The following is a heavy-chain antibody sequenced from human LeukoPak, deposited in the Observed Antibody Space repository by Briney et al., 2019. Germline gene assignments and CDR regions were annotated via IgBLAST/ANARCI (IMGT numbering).Heavy chain of an antibody. CDR2: ISYDGSNK. J-gene: IGHJ4*02. CDR3: AKGKYSSGGVPDY. D-gene: IGHD6-19*01. CDR1: GFTFSSYG. V-gene: IGHV3-30*18. Sequence: GGSLRLSCAASGFTFSSYGMHWVRQAPGKGLEWVAVISYDGSNKYYADSVKGRFTISRDNSKNTLYLQINSLRGEDTAVYYCAKGKYSSGGVPDYWGQGTLVTVSS.